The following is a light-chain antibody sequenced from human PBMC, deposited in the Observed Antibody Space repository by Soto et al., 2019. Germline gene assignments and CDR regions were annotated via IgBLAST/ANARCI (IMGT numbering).Light chain of an antibody. CDR3: QTGGHGRQGV. J-gene: IGLJ3*02. CDR2: LNSDGSH. V-gene: IGLV4-69*01. CDR1: SGHSSYA. Sequence: QPVLTQSPSASASLGASVKLTCTLSSGHSSYAIAWHQQQPEKGPRYLMKLNSDGSHSKGDGIPDRFSGPSSEAGRYHTISSPQSEDEADYYGQTGGHGRQGVVGGGSKLTVL.